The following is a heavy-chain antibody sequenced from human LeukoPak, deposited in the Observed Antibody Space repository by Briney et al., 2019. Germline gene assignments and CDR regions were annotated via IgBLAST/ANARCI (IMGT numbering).Heavy chain of an antibody. CDR1: GFILSSHA. V-gene: IGHV3-23*01. CDR3: AKERGVGANTRLDY. J-gene: IGHJ4*02. D-gene: IGHD1-26*01. Sequence: PGGSLRLSCAASGFILSSHAMHWVRQAPGKGLEWVSAISGSGGSTYYADSVKGRFTISRDNSKNTLYLQMNSLRAEDTAVYYCAKERGVGANTRLDYWGQGTLVTVSS. CDR2: ISGSGGST.